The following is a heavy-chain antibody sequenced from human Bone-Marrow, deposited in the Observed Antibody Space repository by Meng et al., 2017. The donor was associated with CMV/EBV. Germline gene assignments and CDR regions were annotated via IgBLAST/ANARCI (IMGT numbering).Heavy chain of an antibody. Sequence: SETLSLTCTVSGGSISSSSYYWGWIRQPPGKGLEWIGSIYYSGSTYYNPSLKSRVTISVDTSKSQFSLKLSSVTAADTAVYYCARLAGCSSTSCYYEDYWGQGTLVTVSS. CDR2: IYYSGST. CDR3: ARLAGCSSTSCYYEDY. V-gene: IGHV4-39*01. J-gene: IGHJ4*02. D-gene: IGHD2-2*01. CDR1: GGSISSSSYY.